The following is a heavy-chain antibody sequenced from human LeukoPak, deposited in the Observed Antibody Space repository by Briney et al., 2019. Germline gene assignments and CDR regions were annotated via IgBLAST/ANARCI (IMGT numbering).Heavy chain of an antibody. J-gene: IGHJ4*02. V-gene: IGHV4-39*01. CDR1: GGSISSSSYY. Sequence: SETLSLTCTVSGGSISSSSYYWGWIRQPPGKGLEWIGSIYYSGSTYYNPSLKSRVTISVDTSKNQFSLKLSAVTAADTAVYYCARHAPVVVTASFDYWGQGTLVTVSS. CDR2: IYYSGST. D-gene: IGHD2-21*02. CDR3: ARHAPVVVTASFDY.